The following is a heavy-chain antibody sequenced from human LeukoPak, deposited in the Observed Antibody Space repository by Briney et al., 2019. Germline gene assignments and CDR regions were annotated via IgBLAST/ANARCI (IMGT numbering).Heavy chain of an antibody. V-gene: IGHV1-8*01. CDR2: MNPNSGNT. D-gene: IGHD6-19*01. CDR1: GYTFTSYD. Sequence: EASVKVSCKASGYTFTSYDINWVRQATGQGLEWMGWMNPNSGNTGYVQKFQGRVTMTGNPSISTAYMELSSLRSEDTAVYYCARGPAGEFDYWGQGTLVTVSS. CDR3: ARGPAGEFDY. J-gene: IGHJ4*02.